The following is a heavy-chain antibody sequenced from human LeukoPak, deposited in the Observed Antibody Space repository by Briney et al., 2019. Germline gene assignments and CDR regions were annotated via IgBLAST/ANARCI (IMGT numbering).Heavy chain of an antibody. D-gene: IGHD1-7*01. J-gene: IGHJ3*02. CDR2: IYSSGST. Sequence: PSETLSLTCTVSGGSISSHSWSWIRQPAGKGLEWIGRIYSSGSTNYNPSLKSRVTMSVDTSKNQFSLKLSSVTAADTAVYYCARVGVWIYSFDIWGQGTMVTVSS. CDR3: ARVGVWIYSFDI. V-gene: IGHV4-4*07. CDR1: GGSISSHS.